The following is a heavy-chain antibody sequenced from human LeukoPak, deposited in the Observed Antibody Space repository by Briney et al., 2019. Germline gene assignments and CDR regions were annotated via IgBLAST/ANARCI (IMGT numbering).Heavy chain of an antibody. J-gene: IGHJ3*02. D-gene: IGHD3-16*01. CDR3: AKGGGLTAFDI. Sequence: GGSLRLSCAASGLTFNSYDMSWVRQAPGKGLEWVSGISRSGGSTYYADSVKGRFIISRDNSKNSLYLQMNGLRAEDTAVYYCAKGGGLTAFDIWGRGTMVTVSS. CDR2: ISRSGGST. CDR1: GLTFNSYD. V-gene: IGHV3-23*01.